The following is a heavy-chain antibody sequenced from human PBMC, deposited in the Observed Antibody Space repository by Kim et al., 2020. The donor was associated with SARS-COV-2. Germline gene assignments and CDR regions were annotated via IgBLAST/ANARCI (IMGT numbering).Heavy chain of an antibody. CDR1: GYTFTNHA. D-gene: IGHD7-27*01. V-gene: IGHV7-4-1*02. Sequence: ASVKVSCKASGYTFTNHAMNWVRQAPGQGLEWMGWINTITGNPTYVQGFTRRFVFSLDTSVSTAYLQINSLKAEDTALYYCARTLTQYGMDVWGQGTTVTVSS. CDR3: ARTLTQYGMDV. J-gene: IGHJ6*02. CDR2: INTITGNP.